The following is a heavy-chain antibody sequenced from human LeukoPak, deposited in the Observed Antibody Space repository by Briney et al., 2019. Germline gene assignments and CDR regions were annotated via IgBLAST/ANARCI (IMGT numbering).Heavy chain of an antibody. Sequence: SSQTLSLTCAVSAPSISSGGYSWTWIRQPPGKGLEWNGYIYHSGSTYYNPSPKSPVTISVDRSKNQFSLKLSSVTAADTAVYYCARATDSGLSYYYYGMDVWGQGTTVTVSS. CDR3: ARATDSGLSYYYYGMDV. CDR2: IYHSGST. CDR1: APSISSGGYS. D-gene: IGHD3-16*02. V-gene: IGHV4-30-2*01. J-gene: IGHJ6*02.